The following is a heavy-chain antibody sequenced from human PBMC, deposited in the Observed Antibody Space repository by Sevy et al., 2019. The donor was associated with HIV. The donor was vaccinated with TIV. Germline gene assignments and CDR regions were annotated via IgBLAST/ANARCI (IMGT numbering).Heavy chain of an antibody. CDR3: AKFGPYYYGSGSDFDY. V-gene: IGHV3-7*01. Sequence: GGSLRLSCAASGFTFSSYWMSWVRQAPGKGLEWVANIKQDGSEKYYVDSVKGRFTISRDNAKNSLYLQMNSLGAEDTAVYYCAKFGPYYYGSGSDFDYWGQGTLVTVSS. CDR1: GFTFSSYW. D-gene: IGHD3-10*01. J-gene: IGHJ4*02. CDR2: IKQDGSEK.